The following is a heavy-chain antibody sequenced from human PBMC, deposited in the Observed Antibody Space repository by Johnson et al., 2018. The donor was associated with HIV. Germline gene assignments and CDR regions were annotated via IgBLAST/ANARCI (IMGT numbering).Heavy chain of an antibody. D-gene: IGHD3-22*01. CDR2: ISSDGTNK. V-gene: IGHV3-30-3*01. Sequence: QVQLVESGGGLVQPGRSLRLSCAASGFTFSSYTIHWVRQAPGKGLEWVALISSDGTNKYYADSVKDRFTISRDNSRNTLFLQMNSLRAEDTGVYYCVRRFYDSSAFDIWGQGTLVTVSS. J-gene: IGHJ3*02. CDR1: GFTFSSYT. CDR3: VRRFYDSSAFDI.